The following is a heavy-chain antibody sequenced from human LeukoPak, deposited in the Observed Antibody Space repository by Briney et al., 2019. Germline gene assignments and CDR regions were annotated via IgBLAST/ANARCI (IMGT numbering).Heavy chain of an antibody. CDR2: IYPRDGST. V-gene: IGHV1-46*01. Sequence: GASVKVSCKASGYTFTSNYIHWVRQAPGQGLEWMGMIYPRDGSTSYAQKFQGRVTITSDSSANTAYMEFSSLRSEDSAVYYCARDGKHIAVPGVRYPMDVWGQGTTVTVS. J-gene: IGHJ6*02. CDR1: GYTFTSNY. D-gene: IGHD6-19*01. CDR3: ARDGKHIAVPGVRYPMDV.